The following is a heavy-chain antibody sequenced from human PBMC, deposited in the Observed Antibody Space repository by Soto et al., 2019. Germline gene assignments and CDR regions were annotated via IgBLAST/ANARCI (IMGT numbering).Heavy chain of an antibody. D-gene: IGHD2-21*01. CDR2: INPSGGST. CDR1: GYTFTSYY. J-gene: IGHJ3*02. Sequence: GASVKVSCKASGYTFTSYYMHWVRQAPGQGLEWMGIINPSGGSTSYAQKFQGRVTMTRDTSTSTVYMELSSLRSEDTAVYYCARSSAYCGGDCYFAPKELAFDIWGQGTMVTVSS. CDR3: ARSSAYCGGDCYFAPKELAFDI. V-gene: IGHV1-46*03.